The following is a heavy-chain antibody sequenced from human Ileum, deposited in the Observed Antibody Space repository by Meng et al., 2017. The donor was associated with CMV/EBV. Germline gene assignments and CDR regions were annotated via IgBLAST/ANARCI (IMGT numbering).Heavy chain of an antibody. D-gene: IGHD3-10*02. V-gene: IGHV6-1*01. Sequence: SQIRSLTGAISGDSVSSNSAAWNWIRQSPSRGLEWLGRTYYRSKWYNDYAVSVKSRITINPDTSKNQFSLQLNSVTPEDTAVYYCARYVYGHYYFDYWGQGTLVTVSS. CDR2: TYYRSKWYN. CDR3: ARYVYGHYYFDY. CDR1: GDSVSSNSAA. J-gene: IGHJ4*02.